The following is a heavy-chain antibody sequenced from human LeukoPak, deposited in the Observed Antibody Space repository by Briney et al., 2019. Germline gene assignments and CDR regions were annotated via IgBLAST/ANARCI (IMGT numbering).Heavy chain of an antibody. CDR1: GFTFEDYG. CDR2: ISGSGGST. CDR3: AKGDNYYGSGSYYKILAFDY. D-gene: IGHD3-10*01. J-gene: IGHJ4*02. Sequence: GGSLRLSCAASGFTFEDYGMSWVRQGPGKGLEWVSAISGSGGSTYYADSVKGRFTISRDNSKNTLYLQMNSLRAEDTAVYYCAKGDNYYGSGSYYKILAFDYWGQGTLVTVSS. V-gene: IGHV3-23*01.